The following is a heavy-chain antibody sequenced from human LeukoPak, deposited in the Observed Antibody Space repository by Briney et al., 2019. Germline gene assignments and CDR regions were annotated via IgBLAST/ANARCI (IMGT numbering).Heavy chain of an antibody. Sequence: EASVKVSCKASRGTFSSYAISWVRQAPGQGLEWMGGIIPIFGTANYAQKFQGRVTITADESTSTAYMELSSLRSEDTAVYYCARDYEEYSSSWYLDYWGQGTLVTVSS. D-gene: IGHD6-13*01. J-gene: IGHJ4*02. CDR3: ARDYEEYSSSWYLDY. V-gene: IGHV1-69*13. CDR2: IIPIFGTA. CDR1: RGTFSSYA.